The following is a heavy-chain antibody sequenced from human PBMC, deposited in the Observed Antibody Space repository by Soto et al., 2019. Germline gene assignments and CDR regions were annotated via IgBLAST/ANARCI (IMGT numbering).Heavy chain of an antibody. D-gene: IGHD1-1*01. CDR3: ANSSPSSLVQHTTGQPYRYPLDF. V-gene: IGHV1-69*13. J-gene: IGHJ4*01. CDR1: GGTFRRYA. Sequence: SVKVSCKPSGGTFRRYAIRWLRQAPGQGRDWMGGIIPLFRTTNYEQKLQGRVTITAHGSTSPAYMAVSSLTSAVTAVYYCANSSPSSLVQHTTGQPYRYPLDFWGQGTPVTVYS. CDR2: IIPLFRTT.